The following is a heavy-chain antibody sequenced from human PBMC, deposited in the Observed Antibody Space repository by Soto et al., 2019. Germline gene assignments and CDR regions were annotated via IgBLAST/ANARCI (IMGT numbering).Heavy chain of an antibody. CDR3: AREKAVAPTGWLDP. V-gene: IGHV4-4*07. CDR2: VHTSGST. Sequence: SETLSLTCTVSGDSISSYFWSWIRQPAGKGLEWIGRVHTSGSTTYNPSLKSRVTMSVDTSKSQFSLKLTSVTAADTAVYYCAREKAVAPTGWLDPWGQGTLVTVSS. D-gene: IGHD6-19*01. J-gene: IGHJ5*02. CDR1: GDSISSYF.